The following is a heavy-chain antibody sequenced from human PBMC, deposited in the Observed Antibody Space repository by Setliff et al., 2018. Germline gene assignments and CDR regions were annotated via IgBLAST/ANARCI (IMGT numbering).Heavy chain of an antibody. V-gene: IGHV4-34*01. J-gene: IGHJ3*01. CDR2: INHSGST. CDR1: GGSLSNYY. CDR3: ARGGGDYGDLRGAFDV. Sequence: SETLSLTCTVYGGSLSNYYWSWIRQPPGKGLEWIVEINHSGSTNYNPSLKGRVTISVDTSKNQLSLKLTSVTAADTAVYYCARGGGDYGDLRGAFDVWGQGTMVTVS. D-gene: IGHD4-17*01.